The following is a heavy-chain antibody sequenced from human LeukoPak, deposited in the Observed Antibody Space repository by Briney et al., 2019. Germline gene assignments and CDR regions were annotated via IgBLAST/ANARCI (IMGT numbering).Heavy chain of an antibody. J-gene: IGHJ3*02. CDR3: ARPLYSASYRDAFDI. D-gene: IGHD5-12*01. V-gene: IGHV3-30-3*01. CDR1: GFTFSSYA. Sequence: HSGRSLRLSCAASGFTFSSYAMHWVRQAPGKGLEWVAVISYDGSNKYYADSVKGRFTISRDNSKNTLYLQMNSLRAEDTAVYYCARPLYSASYRDAFDIWGQGTMVTVSS. CDR2: ISYDGSNK.